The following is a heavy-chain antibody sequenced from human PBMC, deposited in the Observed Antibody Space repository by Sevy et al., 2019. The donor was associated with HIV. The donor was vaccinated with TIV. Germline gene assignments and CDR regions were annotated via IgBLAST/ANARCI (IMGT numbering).Heavy chain of an antibody. V-gene: IGHV5-51*01. Sequence: GESLKISCRASGYRFTSYWIAWVRQVPGKGLEWMGIIYPDDSDVRYSPSLQGQVTISVDKSIITAYLQWRSLEASDTAMYFCARRFYDSTGYPQYFFDHWGQGTLVTVSS. D-gene: IGHD3-22*01. J-gene: IGHJ4*02. CDR3: ARRFYDSTGYPQYFFDH. CDR2: IYPDDSDV. CDR1: GYRFTSYW.